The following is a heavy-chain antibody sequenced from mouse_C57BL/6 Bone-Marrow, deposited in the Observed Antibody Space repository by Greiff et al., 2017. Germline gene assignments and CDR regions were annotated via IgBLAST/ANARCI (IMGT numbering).Heavy chain of an antibody. CDR2: IYPGSGST. CDR1: GYTFTSYW. CDR3: ARGDYGNSFSFAY. J-gene: IGHJ3*01. V-gene: IGHV1-55*01. D-gene: IGHD2-1*01. Sequence: QAQLQQPGAELVKPGASVKMSCKASGYTFTSYWITWVKQRPGQGLEWIGDIYPGSGSTNYNEKFKSKATLTVDTSSSTAYMQLSSLTSQYSAVFYCARGDYGNSFSFAYWGQGTLVTVSA.